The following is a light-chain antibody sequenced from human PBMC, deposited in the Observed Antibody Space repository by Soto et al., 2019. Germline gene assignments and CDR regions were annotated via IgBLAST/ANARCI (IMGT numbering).Light chain of an antibody. Sequence: QSVLTQPPSASRTPGQRVTISCSGSSSNIGSNTVNWYQQLPGTAPKLLIYNNNQRPSGVPDRFSASKSGTSASLAISGLQSEDEADYYCSAWDDSLIGYVFGTGTKLTVL. CDR1: SSNIGSNT. J-gene: IGLJ1*01. CDR2: NNN. V-gene: IGLV1-44*01. CDR3: SAWDDSLIGYV.